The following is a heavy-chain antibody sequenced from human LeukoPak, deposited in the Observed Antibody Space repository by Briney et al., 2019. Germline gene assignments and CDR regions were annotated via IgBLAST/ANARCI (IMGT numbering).Heavy chain of an antibody. CDR1: GFTFSSYA. J-gene: IGHJ4*02. CDR3: ARGAYGDYDY. V-gene: IGHV3-23*01. D-gene: IGHD4-17*01. CDR2: ISADASST. Sequence: PGGSLRLSCAASGFTFSSYAMSWVRQAPGEGLEWVSAISADASSTYYADSVEGRFTISRYNSKNTLYLQMNSLRADDTAVYYCARGAYGDYDYWGQGTLVTVSS.